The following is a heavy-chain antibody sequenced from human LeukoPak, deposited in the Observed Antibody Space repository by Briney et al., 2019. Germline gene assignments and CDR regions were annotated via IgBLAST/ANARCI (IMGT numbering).Heavy chain of an antibody. Sequence: PGGSLRLSCAASGFTFSSYAMSWVHQAPGKGLEWVSAISGSGGSTYYADSMKGRFTISRDNSKNTLYLQMNSLRAEDTAVYYCAKDPPIAVAGNFDYWGQGTLVTVSS. CDR1: GFTFSSYA. D-gene: IGHD6-19*01. CDR2: ISGSGGST. J-gene: IGHJ4*02. CDR3: AKDPPIAVAGNFDY. V-gene: IGHV3-23*01.